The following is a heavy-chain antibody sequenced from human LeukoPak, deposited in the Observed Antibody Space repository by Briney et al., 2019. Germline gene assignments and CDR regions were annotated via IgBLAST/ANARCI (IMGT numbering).Heavy chain of an antibody. CDR1: GGTFSSYA. CDR3: ARGGDFHSSAFDY. J-gene: IGHJ4*02. CDR2: IIPIFGTA. Sequence: SVKVSCKASGGTFSSYAISWVRQAPGQGLEWMGGIIPIFGTANYAQKFQGRVTITADESTSTAYMELSSLRSEDTAVYSCARGGDFHSSAFDYWGQGTLVTVSS. V-gene: IGHV1-69*13. D-gene: IGHD6-25*01.